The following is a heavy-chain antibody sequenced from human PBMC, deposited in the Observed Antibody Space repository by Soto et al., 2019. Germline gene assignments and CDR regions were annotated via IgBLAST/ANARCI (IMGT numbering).Heavy chain of an antibody. CDR3: ARGTKSSSWFNWFDP. D-gene: IGHD6-13*01. V-gene: IGHV3-48*02. Sequence: PGGSLRLSCAASGFTFSSYSMNWVRQAPGKGLEWVSYISSSSSTIYYADSVKGRFTISRGNAKNSLYLQMNSLRDEDTAVYYCARGTKSSSWFNWFDPWGQGTLVTVSS. CDR2: ISSSSSTI. J-gene: IGHJ5*02. CDR1: GFTFSSYS.